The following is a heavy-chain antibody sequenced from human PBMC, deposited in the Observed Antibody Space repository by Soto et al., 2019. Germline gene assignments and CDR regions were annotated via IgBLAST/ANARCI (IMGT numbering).Heavy chain of an antibody. V-gene: IGHV4-30-4*01. CDR2: MYYTGKT. Sequence: QVQLQESGPGLVKPSQTLSLTCPVSGTTISSGDHYWSWIRQAPGKGLEWIGNMYYTGKTYANTSLQSRVTRSVDTSKNQFSLKMTSVTAADTAMYFCARVYGRGDYCDCWGRGTLLSVSS. CDR3: ARVYGRGDYCDC. CDR1: GTTISSGDHY. J-gene: IGHJ4*02. D-gene: IGHD1-26*01.